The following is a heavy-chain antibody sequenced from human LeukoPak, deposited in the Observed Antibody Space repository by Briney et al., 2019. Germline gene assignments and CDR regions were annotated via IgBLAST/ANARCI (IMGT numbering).Heavy chain of an antibody. CDR3: ASFAPYDAFDI. V-gene: IGHV3-23*01. CDR1: GVTLSSYA. CDR2: ISNNGDNT. J-gene: IGHJ3*02. Sequence: GGSLRLSCAASGVTLSSYAMSWVRQAPGKGLEWVSTISNNGDNTYYADSVKGRFAISRDNSKNTLYLHMNSLRAEDTALYYCASFAPYDAFDIWGQGTMVTVSS.